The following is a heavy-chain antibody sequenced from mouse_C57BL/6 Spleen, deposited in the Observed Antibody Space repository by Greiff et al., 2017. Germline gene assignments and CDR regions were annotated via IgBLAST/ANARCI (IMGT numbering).Heavy chain of an antibody. CDR3: ARRVYYCGSSPVDGFDY. J-gene: IGHJ2*01. D-gene: IGHD1-1*01. V-gene: IGHV5-17*01. Sequence: EVKLMESGGGLVKPGGSLKLSCAASGFTFSDYGMHWVRQAPEKGLEWVAYISSGSSTIYYADTVKGRFTISRDNAKNTLFLQMTSLRSEDTAMYYCARRVYYCGSSPVDGFDYWGQGTTLTVSS. CDR2: ISSGSSTI. CDR1: GFTFSDYG.